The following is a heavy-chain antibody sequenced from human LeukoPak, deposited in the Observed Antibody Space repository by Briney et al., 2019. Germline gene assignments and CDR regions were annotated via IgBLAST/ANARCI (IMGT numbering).Heavy chain of an antibody. D-gene: IGHD2-15*01. J-gene: IGHJ4*02. V-gene: IGHV3-7*01. CDR3: ARDLSPSYCSGGSCYVYFDY. CDR2: IKQDGSEK. Sequence: GGSLRLSCAASGFTFSSYWMRWVRQAPGKGLEWVANIKQDGSEKYYVDSVKGRFTISRDNAKNSLYLQMNSLRAEDTAVYYCARDLSPSYCSGGSCYVYFDYWEQGTLVTVSS. CDR1: GFTFSSYW.